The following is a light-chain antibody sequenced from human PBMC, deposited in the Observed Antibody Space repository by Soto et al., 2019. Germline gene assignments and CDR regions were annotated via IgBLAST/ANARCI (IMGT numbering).Light chain of an antibody. Sequence: EIVLTQSPGTLSLSPGERATLSCRASQSVSSNYLAWYQQTPGQAPRLLIYGASSRATGIPDRFSGSGSGTDFTLTISRLEPEDFAVYYCQQYGSWPHTFGQGTKLEIK. CDR1: QSVSSNY. CDR3: QQYGSWPHT. V-gene: IGKV3-20*01. CDR2: GAS. J-gene: IGKJ2*01.